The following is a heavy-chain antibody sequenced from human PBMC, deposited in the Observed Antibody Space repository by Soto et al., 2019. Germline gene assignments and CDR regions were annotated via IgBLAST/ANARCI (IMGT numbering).Heavy chain of an antibody. Sequence: QVQLVESGGGVVQPGRSLRLSCAASGFTFSSYGMHGVRQAPGKGLEWVAVIWYDGSNKYYADSVKGRFTISRDNSKNTLYLQMNSLRAEETAVYYCARDDPLKGGMDVWGQGTTVTVSS. V-gene: IGHV3-33*01. CDR2: IWYDGSNK. CDR1: GFTFSSYG. J-gene: IGHJ6*02. CDR3: ARDDPLKGGMDV.